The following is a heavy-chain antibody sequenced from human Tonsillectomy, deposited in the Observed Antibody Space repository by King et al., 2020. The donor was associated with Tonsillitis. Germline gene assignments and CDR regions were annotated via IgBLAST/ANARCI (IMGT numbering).Heavy chain of an antibody. D-gene: IGHD3-10*01. V-gene: IGHV1-69*12. CDR3: ARGGSYDGSGSYGGWFDP. J-gene: IGHJ5*02. CDR1: GGTFSSYA. Sequence: QLVQSGAEVKKPGSSVKVSCKASGGTFSSYAISWVRQAPGQGLEWMGGIIPIFGTANYAQKFQGRVTITADESTSTAYMELSSLRSEDTAGDYCARGGSYDGSGSYGGWFDPWGQGTLVTVSS. CDR2: IIPIFGTA.